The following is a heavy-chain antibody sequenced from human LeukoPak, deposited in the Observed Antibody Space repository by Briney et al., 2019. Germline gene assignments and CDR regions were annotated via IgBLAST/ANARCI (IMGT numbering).Heavy chain of an antibody. J-gene: IGHJ4*02. CDR2: INPDSGGT. D-gene: IGHD5-12*01. Sequence: ASVKVSCKASGYTFTGYYMHWVRQAPGQELEWMGWINPDSGGTKYVQKFQGRVTLTRDTSISTAYMELSGLKSDDTAVYYCASVYNSGWYFDYWGQGALVTVSS. CDR3: ASVYNSGWYFDY. V-gene: IGHV1-2*02. CDR1: GYTFTGYY.